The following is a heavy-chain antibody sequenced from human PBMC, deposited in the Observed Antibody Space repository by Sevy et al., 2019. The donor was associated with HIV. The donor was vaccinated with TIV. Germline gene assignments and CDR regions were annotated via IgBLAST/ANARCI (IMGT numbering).Heavy chain of an antibody. Sequence: GGSLRLSCAASGFTFSSYEMNWVRQAPGKGLEWISYISNSGTAMYYSDSVRGRFTISRDHARRSLYLQMNSLRAEDTAVYYCARDLPPSATTVPHFDCWGQGTLVTVSS. V-gene: IGHV3-48*03. D-gene: IGHD4-17*01. CDR2: ISNSGTAM. J-gene: IGHJ4*02. CDR3: ARDLPPSATTVPHFDC. CDR1: GFTFSSYE.